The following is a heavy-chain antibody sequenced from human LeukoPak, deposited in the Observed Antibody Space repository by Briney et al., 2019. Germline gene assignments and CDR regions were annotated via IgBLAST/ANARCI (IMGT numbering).Heavy chain of an antibody. Sequence: SVKVSCKASGGTFSSYAISWVRQAPGQGLEWMGRIIPILGIANYAQKFQGRVTMTRNTSISTAYMELSSLTSEDTAVYYCARRLAATRAGNWFDPWGQGTLVTVSS. J-gene: IGHJ5*02. V-gene: IGHV1-69*04. CDR2: IIPILGIA. D-gene: IGHD6-13*01. CDR3: ARRLAATRAGNWFDP. CDR1: GGTFSSYA.